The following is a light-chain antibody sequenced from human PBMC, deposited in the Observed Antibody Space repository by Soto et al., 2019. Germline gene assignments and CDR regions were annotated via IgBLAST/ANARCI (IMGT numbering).Light chain of an antibody. CDR2: AAS. Sequence: EIVMTQSPATLSVSPGETAALSCRASQSVTKDLVWYQHKPGQAPRLLIYAASTRAPGIPARFSGSGSGTEFTLTISSLQSGDFAVYYCQQHKIWPLTFGGGTKVE. J-gene: IGKJ4*01. CDR1: QSVTKD. CDR3: QQHKIWPLT. V-gene: IGKV3D-15*01.